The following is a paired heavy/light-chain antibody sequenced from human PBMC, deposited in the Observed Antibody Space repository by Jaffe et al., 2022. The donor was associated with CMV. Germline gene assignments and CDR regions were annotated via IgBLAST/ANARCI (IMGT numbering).Light chain of an antibody. CDR2: GAS. J-gene: IGKJ1*01. CDR3: QHYGSSLWT. Sequence: EIVLTQSPGTLSLSPGERATLSCRASQSVSSSYLAWYHQKPGQAPRLLIYGASSRATGIPDRFSGSGSGTDFTLTISRLEPEDFAVYYCQHYGSSLWTFGQGTKVEIK. CDR1: QSVSSSY. V-gene: IGKV3-20*01.
Heavy chain of an antibody. CDR1: GYTFTSYY. CDR2: INPSTGVT. V-gene: IGHV1-46*01. CDR3: ARDPRLGPFDY. J-gene: IGHJ4*02. D-gene: IGHD3-16*01. Sequence: QVQLVQSGAEVKKPGASVKVSCKASGYTFTSYYIHWVRQAPGQGLEWMGIINPSTGVTSYAQTLQGRVTMTRDTSTSTVYMDLSSLRSEDTAVYYCARDPRLGPFDYWGQGTLVTVSS.